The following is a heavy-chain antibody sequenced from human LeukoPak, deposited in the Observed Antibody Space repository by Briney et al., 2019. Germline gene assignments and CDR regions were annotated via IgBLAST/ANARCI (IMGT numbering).Heavy chain of an antibody. D-gene: IGHD2-2*01. CDR3: ARDFNGWYQLLHNWFDP. CDR1: GYTFTSYG. J-gene: IGHJ5*02. Sequence: ASVKVSCKASGYTFTSYGISWVRQAPGQGLERMGWISAYNGNTNYAQKLQGRVTITADESTSTAYMELSSLRSEDTAVYYCARDFNGWYQLLHNWFDPWGQGTLVTVSS. V-gene: IGHV1-18*01. CDR2: ISAYNGNT.